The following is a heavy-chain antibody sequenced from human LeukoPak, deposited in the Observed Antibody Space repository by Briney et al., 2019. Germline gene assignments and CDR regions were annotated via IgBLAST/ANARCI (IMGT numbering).Heavy chain of an antibody. J-gene: IGHJ4*02. CDR3: ARDYRGGTAPGVSFLPSFDY. Sequence: GGSLRLSCAASGFTFSSYWMHWVRQAPGKRLVWVSRINSDGSSTSYADSVKGRFTISRDNAKNTLYLQMNSLRAEDTAVYYCARDYRGGTAPGVSFLPSFDYWGQGTLVTVSS. CDR2: INSDGSST. CDR1: GFTFSSYW. V-gene: IGHV3-74*01. D-gene: IGHD5-18*01.